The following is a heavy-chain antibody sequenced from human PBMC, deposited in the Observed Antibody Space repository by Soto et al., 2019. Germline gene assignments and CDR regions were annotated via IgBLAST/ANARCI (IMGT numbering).Heavy chain of an antibody. V-gene: IGHV3-11*06. D-gene: IGHD3-3*01. CDR2: ISGRNSET. CDR3: ARAPYTIFGVATYYYFYAVAV. J-gene: IGHJ6*02. CDR1: GFTCRDYY. Sequence: GGSLRVSSAVSGFTCRDYYRTWVRQAPGKRLEWFSYISGRNSETYYAHSVRGRFIISRGNGKTSLYLQMNNLRAAHAAFYFCARAPYTIFGVATYYYFYAVAVWGQGATVTVSS.